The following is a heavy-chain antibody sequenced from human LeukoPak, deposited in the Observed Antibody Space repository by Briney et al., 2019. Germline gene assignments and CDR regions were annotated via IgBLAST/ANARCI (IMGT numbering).Heavy chain of an antibody. CDR3: ANGGYYSLDS. Sequence: PGRSLRLSCAASGFTFSSYAMHWVRQAPGKGLEWVAVISYDGSSKYYADSVKGRFTISRDNSKRTLFLQTDSLRGEDTAVYYCANGGYYSLDSWGQGTLVTVSS. CDR1: GFTFSSYA. J-gene: IGHJ4*02. V-gene: IGHV3-30*04. D-gene: IGHD2-15*01. CDR2: ISYDGSSK.